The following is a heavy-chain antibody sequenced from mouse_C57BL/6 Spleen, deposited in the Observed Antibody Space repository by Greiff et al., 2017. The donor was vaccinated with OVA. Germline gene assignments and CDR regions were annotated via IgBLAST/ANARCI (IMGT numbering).Heavy chain of an antibody. V-gene: IGHV1-82*01. CDR3: ARGGGNYPYYFDY. CDR1: GYAFSSSW. J-gene: IGHJ2*01. D-gene: IGHD2-1*01. CDR2: IYPGDGDT. Sequence: QVQLKQSGPELVKPGASVKISCKASGYAFSSSWMNWVKQRPGKGLEWIGRIYPGDGDTNYNGKFKGKATLTADKSSSTAYMQLSSLTSEDSAVYFCARGGGNYPYYFDYWGQGTTLTVSS.